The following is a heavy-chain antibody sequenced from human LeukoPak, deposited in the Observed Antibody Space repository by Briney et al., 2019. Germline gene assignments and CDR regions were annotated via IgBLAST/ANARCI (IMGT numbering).Heavy chain of an antibody. J-gene: IGHJ3*02. V-gene: IGHV3-21*01. CDR1: GFTFSNYN. CDR3: ARDPYYDFWSDYGTEAFDI. Sequence: GGSLRLSCVASGFTFSNYNMNWVRQAPGKGLEGVSSISGSGTYIYYADSLKGRFTISSDNAKNSLYLQMNSLRAEDTAVYYCARDPYYDFWSDYGTEAFDIWGQGTMVTVSS. CDR2: ISGSGTYI. D-gene: IGHD3-3*01.